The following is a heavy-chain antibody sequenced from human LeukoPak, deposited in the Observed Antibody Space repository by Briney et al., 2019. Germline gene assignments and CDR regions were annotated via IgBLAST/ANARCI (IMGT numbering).Heavy chain of an antibody. CDR2: ICPDGTGI. Sequence: GGSLRLSCAASGLIFSFYCMHWVGQARGKGRVLVSRICPDGTGIAYADSVKARFTTSRDNAKNTVYLQMNSLREEDTAVYYCARDFRSADYWGQGTLVTVSS. CDR3: ARDFRSADY. J-gene: IGHJ4*02. CDR1: GLIFSFYC. V-gene: IGHV3-74*01.